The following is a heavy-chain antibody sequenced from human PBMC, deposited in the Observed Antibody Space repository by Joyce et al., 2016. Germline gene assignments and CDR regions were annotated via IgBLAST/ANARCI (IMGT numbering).Heavy chain of an antibody. V-gene: IGHV4-34*02. CDR2: VNTSGAT. CDR3: ARSQWLAPLMY. CDR1: GGPFRGFL. D-gene: IGHD6-19*01. J-gene: IGHJ4*02. Sequence: QVQLQQWGAGLLKPSETLSLTCGVNGGPFRGFLWTWVRQPPGEGLQWIGDVNTSGATNYNPSLKSRVTISVDTSKNQFSLTVTSITAADTAMYYCARSQWLAPLMYWGQGSLVAVSS.